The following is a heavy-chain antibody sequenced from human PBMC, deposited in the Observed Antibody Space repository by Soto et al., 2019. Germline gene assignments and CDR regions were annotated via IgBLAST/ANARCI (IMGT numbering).Heavy chain of an antibody. Sequence: QVQLQESGPGLVKPSQTLSLTCTVSGGSISSGDYYWSWIRQPPGKGLECIGYVSYSESSYYNPSLKSRVTISIDTSKNQFSLDLSSVTAADTAVYFCAGADEYSYRFDYWGQGTLVTVSS. D-gene: IGHD4-4*01. CDR2: VSYSESS. J-gene: IGHJ4*02. CDR3: AGADEYSYRFDY. CDR1: GGSISSGDYY. V-gene: IGHV4-30-4*01.